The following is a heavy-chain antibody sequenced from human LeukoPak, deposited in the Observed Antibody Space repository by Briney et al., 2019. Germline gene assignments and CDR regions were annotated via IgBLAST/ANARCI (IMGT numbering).Heavy chain of an antibody. CDR1: GYTFTSYY. CDR2: INPSGGST. J-gene: IGHJ4*02. D-gene: IGHD3-3*01. CDR3: ASPSYYDFWSGYYPLDY. V-gene: IGHV1-46*01. Sequence: ASXKVSCKASGYTFTSYYMHWVRQAPGQGLEWMGIINPSGGSTSYAQKFQGRVAMTRDTSTSTVYMELSSLRSEDTAVYYCASPSYYDFWSGYYPLDYWGQGTLVTVSS.